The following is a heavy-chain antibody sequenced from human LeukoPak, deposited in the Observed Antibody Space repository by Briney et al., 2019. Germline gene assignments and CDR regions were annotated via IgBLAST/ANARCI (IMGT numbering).Heavy chain of an antibody. J-gene: IGHJ4*02. CDR1: GFSFSSYA. V-gene: IGHV3-23*01. Sequence: GGSLRLSCAASGFSFSSYAMSWVRQAPGQGLDWVSLISGSGGSTYYADSVKGRFTISRDNSKNTLYLQMNSLRAEDTAVYYCAKVRCRGWYYFDYWGQGTLVTVSS. CDR3: AKVRCRGWYYFDY. D-gene: IGHD6-19*01. CDR2: ISGSGGST.